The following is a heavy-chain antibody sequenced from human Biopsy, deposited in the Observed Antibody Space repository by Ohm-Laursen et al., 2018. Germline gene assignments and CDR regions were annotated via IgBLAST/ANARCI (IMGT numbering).Heavy chain of an antibody. D-gene: IGHD3-3*01. J-gene: IGHJ5*02. V-gene: IGHV4-59*07. CDR3: ARTPRDSFWSGSYKRGLWFDP. CDR1: GGSISSYY. CDR2: VYNGGIT. Sequence: SDTLSLTCTVSGGSISSYYWTWIRQTPGKGLEWIGHVYNGGITNYNPSLKSRVTISKDTSKNQFSLQLSSVTAADTAVYYCARTPRDSFWSGSYKRGLWFDPWGQGTLVTVSS.